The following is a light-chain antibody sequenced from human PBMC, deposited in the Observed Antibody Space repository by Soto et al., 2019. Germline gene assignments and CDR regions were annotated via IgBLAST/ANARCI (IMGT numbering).Light chain of an antibody. Sequence: IVMTQTPLSLSVTPGQPASISCKSSQSLLQSDGNTYLYWYLQKPGQPPQLLISAVSTRFSGVPDRFSGSGSGSDYTRKISRVEADDFGVYCCMQSIQLHRTFGQGTNVDI. J-gene: IGKJ1*01. CDR3: MQSIQLHRT. CDR2: AVS. V-gene: IGKV2D-29*01. CDR1: QSLLQSDGNTY.